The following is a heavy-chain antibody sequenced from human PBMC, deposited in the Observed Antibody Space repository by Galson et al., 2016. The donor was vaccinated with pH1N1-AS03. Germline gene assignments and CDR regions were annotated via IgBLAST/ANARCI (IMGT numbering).Heavy chain of an antibody. V-gene: IGHV4-38-2*01. CDR2: IYHSGST. D-gene: IGHD5-24*01. CDR1: GYSISSGYY. CDR3: ARPRRDGYNFEAFDI. J-gene: IGHJ3*02. Sequence: SETLSLTCAVSGYSISSGYYWGWIRQPPGKGLEWIGSIYHSGSTYYNPSLKSRVTISVDTSKNQFSLKLSSVTAADTAVYYCARPRRDGYNFEAFDIWGQGTMVTVSS.